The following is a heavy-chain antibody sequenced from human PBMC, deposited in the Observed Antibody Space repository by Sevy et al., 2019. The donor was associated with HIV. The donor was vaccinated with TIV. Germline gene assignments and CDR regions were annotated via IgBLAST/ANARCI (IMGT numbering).Heavy chain of an antibody. D-gene: IGHD2-2*01. V-gene: IGHV5-51*01. Sequence: GESLKISCKGSGYTFTNYWIGWVRQMPGKGLEWMGIIYPGDSDTRYSPSFQGQVTISAKKSINTAYLQWSSLKASDTAMYYCAGYPIVVVPAAEYYFDYWGQGTLVTVSS. CDR2: IYPGDSDT. CDR1: GYTFTNYW. CDR3: AGYPIVVVPAAEYYFDY. J-gene: IGHJ4*02.